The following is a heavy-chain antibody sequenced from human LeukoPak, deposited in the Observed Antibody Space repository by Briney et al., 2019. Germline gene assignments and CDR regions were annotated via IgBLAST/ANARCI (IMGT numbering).Heavy chain of an antibody. CDR1: GGSFGNYY. CDR2: IYYSGST. CDR3: ARDYYDSGYFDY. V-gene: IGHV4-59*08. J-gene: IGHJ4*02. Sequence: SETLSLTCTVSGGSFGNYYWSWIRQPPGKGLEWIGYIYYSGSTNYNPSLKSRVTISVDTSKNQFSLKLSSVTAADTAVYYCARDYYDSGYFDYWGQGTLVTVSS. D-gene: IGHD3-22*01.